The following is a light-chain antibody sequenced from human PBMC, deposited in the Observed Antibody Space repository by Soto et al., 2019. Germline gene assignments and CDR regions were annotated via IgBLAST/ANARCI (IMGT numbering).Light chain of an antibody. J-gene: IGLJ2*01. CDR2: EGS. V-gene: IGLV2-14*01. Sequence: QSALTQPASVSGSPGQSITISCTGTSRDVGGYNYVSWHQQHPDKAPKLMSYEGSNRPSGVSNRFSCSKSGNTAYLTISGLQAEDEAYYYCCSYTSSSTVVFGGGTKVTVL. CDR3: CSYTSSSTVV. CDR1: SRDVGGYNY.